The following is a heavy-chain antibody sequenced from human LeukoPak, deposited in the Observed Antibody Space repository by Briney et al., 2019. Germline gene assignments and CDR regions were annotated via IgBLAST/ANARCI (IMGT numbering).Heavy chain of an antibody. J-gene: IGHJ4*02. CDR2: IYYSGST. CDR3: AREPGYSSGWFPVPYFDY. CDR1: GGSIRTYY. V-gene: IGHV4-59*01. Sequence: SETLSLTCTVSGGSIRTYYWSWIRQPPGKGLEWIGYIYYSGSTNYNPSLKSRVTISVDTSKNQFSLKLSSVTAADTDVYYCAREPGYSSGWFPVPYFDYWGQGTLVTVSS. D-gene: IGHD6-19*01.